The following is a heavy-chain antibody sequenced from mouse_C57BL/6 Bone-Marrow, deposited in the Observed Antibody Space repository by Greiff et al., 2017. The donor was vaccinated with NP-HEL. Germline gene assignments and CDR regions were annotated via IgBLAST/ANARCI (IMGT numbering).Heavy chain of an antibody. J-gene: IGHJ3*01. CDR2: IDPSDSST. CDR1: GYTFTSYW. Sequence: QVQLQQPGAELVRPGTSVKLSCKASGYTFTSYWMHWVKQRPGQGLEWIGVIDPSDSSTNYNQKFKGKATLTVDTSSSTAYMQLSSRTSEDSAVYYCARSVTGTKAYWGQGTLVTVSA. D-gene: IGHD4-1*01. CDR3: ARSVTGTKAY. V-gene: IGHV1-59*01.